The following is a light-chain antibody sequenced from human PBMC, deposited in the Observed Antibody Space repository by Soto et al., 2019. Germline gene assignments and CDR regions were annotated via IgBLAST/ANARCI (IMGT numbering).Light chain of an antibody. J-gene: IGLJ3*02. CDR1: SSNIGNNS. CDR3: AAWDDSLNGRV. V-gene: IGLV1-36*01. Sequence: QSVLTQPPSVSEAPRQRVTISCSGSSSNIGNNSVNWYQQLPGKAPKLLIYYDDLLPSGVSDRFSGSKSGTSASLAISGLQSEDEADYYSAAWDDSLNGRVFGGGTKLTVL. CDR2: YDD.